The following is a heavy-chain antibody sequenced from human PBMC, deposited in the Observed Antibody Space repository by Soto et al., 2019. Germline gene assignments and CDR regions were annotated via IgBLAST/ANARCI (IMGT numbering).Heavy chain of an antibody. CDR1: VFSLSTSGVG. D-gene: IGHD3-3*01. V-gene: IGHV2-5*02. Sequence: SGPTLVNPTQTLTLTCTFSVFSLSTSGVGVGWIRQPPGKALEWLALIYWDDDKRYSPSLKSRLTITKDTSKNQVVLTMTNMEPVDTATYYCARQYDDFWSGQDNNWFDPWGQGTLVTVSS. CDR2: IYWDDDK. CDR3: ARQYDDFWSGQDNNWFDP. J-gene: IGHJ5*02.